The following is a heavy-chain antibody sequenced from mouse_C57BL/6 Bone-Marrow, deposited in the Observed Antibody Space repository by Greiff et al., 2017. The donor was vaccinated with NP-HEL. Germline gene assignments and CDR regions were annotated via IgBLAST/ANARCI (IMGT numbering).Heavy chain of an antibody. V-gene: IGHV1-64*01. CDR1: GYTFSSYW. D-gene: IGHD1-1*01. J-gene: IGHJ1*03. CDR3: ATPGYYGGYFDV. CDR2: IHPNSGST. Sequence: VQLQQPGAELVKPGASVKLSCKASGYTFSSYWMHWVKQRPGQGLEWIGMIHPNSGSTNYNEKFKSKATLTVDKSSSTAYMQLSSLTSEDSAVYYCATPGYYGGYFDVWGTGTTVTVSS.